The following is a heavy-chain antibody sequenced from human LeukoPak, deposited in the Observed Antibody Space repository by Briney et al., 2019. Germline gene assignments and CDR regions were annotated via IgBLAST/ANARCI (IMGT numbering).Heavy chain of an antibody. D-gene: IGHD3-10*01. CDR2: ISRSSSNI. CDR3: ARDTTMVRGVLAEFDY. V-gene: IGHV3-48*04. CDR1: GFTFSSYS. Sequence: GGSLRLSCAASGFTFSSYSMNWVRQAPGKGLEWVSYISRSSSNIYYADSVKGRFTISRDNAKNSLYLQMNSLRAEDTAVHYCARDTTMVRGVLAEFDYWGQGTLVTVSS. J-gene: IGHJ4*02.